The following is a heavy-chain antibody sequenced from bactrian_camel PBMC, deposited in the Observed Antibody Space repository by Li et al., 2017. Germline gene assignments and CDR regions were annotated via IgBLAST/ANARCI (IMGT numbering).Heavy chain of an antibody. D-gene: IGHD3*01. J-gene: IGHJ4*01. CDR1: GFTFSNYA. CDR2: INSGGDST. V-gene: IGHV3S31*01. Sequence: DVQLVESGGSLVQPGGSLRLSCAASGFTFSNYAMTWVRQAPGKGLEWVSSINSGGDSTYCGDSVKGRFTISRDNAKNTLYVTLNSLRTDDTALYYCATDHPRYDYCIGSVGHGTQVTVS.